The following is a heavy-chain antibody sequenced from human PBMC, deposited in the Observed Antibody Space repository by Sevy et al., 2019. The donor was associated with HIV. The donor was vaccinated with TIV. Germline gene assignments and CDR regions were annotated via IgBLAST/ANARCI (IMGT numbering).Heavy chain of an antibody. Sequence: SQTLSLNCAXXXXXXSSNXAAXNWIRQSPSRGLEWLGRTYYRSKWYNDYAVSMKSRITINPDTSKNQFSLQLNSVTPEXTXVYYCAREXXGXXXXGQGTLVTVSS. J-gene: IGHJ4*02. CDR3: AREXXGXXX. V-gene: IGHV6-1*01. CDR1: XXXXSSNXAA. CDR2: TYYRSKWYN.